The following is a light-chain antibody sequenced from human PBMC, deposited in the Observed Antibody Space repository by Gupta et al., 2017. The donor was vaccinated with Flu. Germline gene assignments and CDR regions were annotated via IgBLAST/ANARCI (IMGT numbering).Light chain of an antibody. V-gene: IGKV3-20*01. Sequence: GNLSLPPGERATLSGRASQSVSSAYIAWYQQTPGQAPRLLIYGASGRATDIPDRFSGSGSGTDFTLTISRLEPEDFAVYYCQQYVSSPWTFGQGTKVEIK. CDR2: GAS. CDR3: QQYVSSPWT. CDR1: QSVSSAY. J-gene: IGKJ1*01.